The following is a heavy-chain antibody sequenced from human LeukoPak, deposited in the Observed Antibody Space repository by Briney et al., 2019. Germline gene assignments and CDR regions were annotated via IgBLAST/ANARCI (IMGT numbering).Heavy chain of an antibody. CDR2: IYPGDSDT. J-gene: IGHJ4*02. CDR3: ARQGGYYDILTGFKNLDY. D-gene: IGHD3-9*01. V-gene: IGHV5-51*01. Sequence: GESLKISCKGSGYSFTSYWIGWVRQMPGKCLEWMGIIYPGDSDTRYSPSFQGQVTISADKSISTAYLQWSSLKASDTAMYYCARQGGYYDILTGFKNLDYWGQGTLVTVSS. CDR1: GYSFTSYW.